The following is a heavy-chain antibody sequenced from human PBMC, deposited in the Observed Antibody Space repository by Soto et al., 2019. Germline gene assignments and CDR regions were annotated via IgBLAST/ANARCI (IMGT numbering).Heavy chain of an antibody. J-gene: IGHJ6*02. CDR2: IYPGDSDT. CDR3: ARHHGSPGSYFRMDV. V-gene: IGHV5-51*01. CDR1: GYSFTSYW. D-gene: IGHD6-13*01. Sequence: AALKISCKGSGYSFTSYWINWVRQMPGKGLEWMGIIYPGDSDTRYSPSFQGQVTISADKSINTAYLQWRSLKASDTAVYYCARHHGSPGSYFRMDVWGQGTTVTVSS.